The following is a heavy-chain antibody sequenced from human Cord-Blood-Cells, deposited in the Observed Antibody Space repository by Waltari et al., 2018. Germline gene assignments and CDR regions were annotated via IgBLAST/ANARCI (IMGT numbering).Heavy chain of an antibody. Sequence: QVHLQESGPGLVKPSETLSLTCTVPGAPISRYDWSWIWQPPGKGLEGIGYIYYSGSTNYTPSLKSRLTISVDTSKNQFSLKLSSVTAADTAVYYCARLDSSGYYSYWGQGTLVTVSS. CDR3: ARLDSSGYYSY. CDR2: IYYSGST. J-gene: IGHJ4*02. V-gene: IGHV4-59*08. D-gene: IGHD3-22*01. CDR1: GAPISRYD.